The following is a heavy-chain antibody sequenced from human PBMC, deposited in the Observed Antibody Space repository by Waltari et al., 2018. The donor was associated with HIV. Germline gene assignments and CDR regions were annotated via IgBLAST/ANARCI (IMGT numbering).Heavy chain of an antibody. J-gene: IGHJ4*02. Sequence: EVQLVESGGGLVQPGRSLRLSCTTSGFTIGDYAMGWFRQAPGKGVEWVGFIRSKVCGGTTEYAASVKGRFTISRDDSNSIVFLQMDSLKTEDTAMYYCSRDNPQWDYWGQGTLVTVSS. CDR3: SRDNPQWDY. CDR2: IRSKVCGGTT. D-gene: IGHD2-8*01. V-gene: IGHV3-49*03. CDR1: GFTIGDYA.